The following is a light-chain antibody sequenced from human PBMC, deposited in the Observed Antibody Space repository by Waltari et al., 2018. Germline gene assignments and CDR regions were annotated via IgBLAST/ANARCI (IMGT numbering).Light chain of an antibody. J-gene: IGLJ3*02. V-gene: IGLV5-45*01. Sequence: QAVLTLTASLSASPGASVGLTCSLCSGISVGTYKIYWYQQRPGSPPQFLVKYRSDSTNERGSGVPSRFSGSRDTSANAGILLISGLQSEDEADYYCMILHNNAVVFGGGTRLTFL. CDR1: SGISVGTYK. CDR3: MILHNNAVV. CDR2: YRSDSTN.